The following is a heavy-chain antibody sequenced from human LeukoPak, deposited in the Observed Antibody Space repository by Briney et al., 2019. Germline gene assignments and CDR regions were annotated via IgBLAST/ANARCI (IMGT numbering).Heavy chain of an antibody. J-gene: IGHJ3*02. Sequence: SETLSLTCTVSGGSISSGGYYWSWIRQPPGKGLEWIGYIYHSGSTYYNPSLKSRVTISVDRSKNQFSLKLSSVTAADTAVYYCARLLYYYGSGSYYNVIPDAFDIWGQGTMVTVSS. CDR3: ARLLYYYGSGSYYNVIPDAFDI. V-gene: IGHV4-30-2*01. CDR2: IYHSGST. CDR1: GGSISSGGYY. D-gene: IGHD3-10*01.